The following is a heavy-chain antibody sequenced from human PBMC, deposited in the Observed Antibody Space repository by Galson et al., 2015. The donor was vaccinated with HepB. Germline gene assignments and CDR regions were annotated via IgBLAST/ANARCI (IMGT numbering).Heavy chain of an antibody. CDR3: IRGYSSGLYGDY. CDR2: IFYTGST. D-gene: IGHD6-19*01. V-gene: IGHV4-30-4*01. CDR1: GGSISSGVYY. Sequence: TLSLTCAVSGGSISSGVYYWTWIRQPPGKGLEWIGHIFYTGSTYYNPSLKSRVTISVDTSKNQFSLNLNSVTAADTAVYYCIRGYSSGLYGDYWGQGTLVTVSS. J-gene: IGHJ4*02.